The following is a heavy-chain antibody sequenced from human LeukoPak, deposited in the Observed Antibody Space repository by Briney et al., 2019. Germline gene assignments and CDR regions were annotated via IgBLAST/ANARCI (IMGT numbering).Heavy chain of an antibody. CDR3: AKGWYNGPNWFDP. J-gene: IGHJ5*02. V-gene: IGHV3-23*01. CDR1: GFTFRSYA. D-gene: IGHD1-14*01. CDR2: VTGSASST. Sequence: PRGSLRLSCAGPGFTFRSYAMSWVRQAPGKGLEWVSGVTGSASSTYYADSVKGRFTISRDNSKNILYLQMNSLRVEDTAVYYCAKGWYNGPNWFDPWGQGTLVTVSS.